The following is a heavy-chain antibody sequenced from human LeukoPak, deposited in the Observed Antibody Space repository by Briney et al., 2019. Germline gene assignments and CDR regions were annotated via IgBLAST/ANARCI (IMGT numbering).Heavy chain of an antibody. CDR3: ARGKRITIFGVVIYRAFDI. CDR2: IIPIFGTA. CDR1: GGTFTSYA. D-gene: IGHD3-3*01. V-gene: IGHV1-69*01. Sequence: SVKVSCKASGGTFTSYAISWVRQAPGQGLEWMGGIIPIFGTANYAQKFQGRVTITADESTSTAYMELNSLRSEDTAVYYCARGKRITIFGVVIYRAFDIWGQGTMVTVSS. J-gene: IGHJ3*02.